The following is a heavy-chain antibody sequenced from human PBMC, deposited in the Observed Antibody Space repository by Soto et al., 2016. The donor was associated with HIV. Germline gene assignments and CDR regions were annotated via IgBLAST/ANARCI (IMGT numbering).Heavy chain of an antibody. CDR1: GFTFSNAW. Sequence: EVRLVESGGGLVKPGGPVRLSCAVSGFTFSNAWMNWVRQAPGKGLEWVGRVKSKTDGGTTDYAAPVKGRFIISRDDSKNTVYLQMNSLKSEDTAVYYCTTDIHDYFGSGSWWGQGTLVTVSS. V-gene: IGHV3-15*01. CDR2: VKSKTDGGTT. J-gene: IGHJ4*02. CDR3: TTDIHDYFGSGSW. D-gene: IGHD3-10*01.